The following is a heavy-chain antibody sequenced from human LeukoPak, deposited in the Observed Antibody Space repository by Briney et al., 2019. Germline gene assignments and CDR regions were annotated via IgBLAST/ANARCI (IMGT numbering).Heavy chain of an antibody. J-gene: IGHJ5*02. CDR2: INPNSGGT. V-gene: IGHV1-2*02. CDR1: GYTFTGYY. CDR3: AREWGIAALFDP. D-gene: IGHD6-25*01. Sequence: ASVKVSCKASGYTFTGYYMHWVRQAPGQGLEWMGWINPNSGGTNYAQKFQGRVTMTRDTSISTAYMELSRLRSDDTAVYYCAREWGIAALFDPWGQGTLVTVSS.